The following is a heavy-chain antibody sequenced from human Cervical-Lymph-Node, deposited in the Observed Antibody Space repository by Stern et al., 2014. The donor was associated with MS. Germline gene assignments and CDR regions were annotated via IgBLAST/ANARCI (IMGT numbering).Heavy chain of an antibody. CDR3: ARERQQYCNSEGCSYWYFDL. D-gene: IGHD2/OR15-2a*01. J-gene: IGHJ2*01. CDR2: LYHSGPL. V-gene: IGHV4-4*02. Sequence: QVQLQGSGPGLVKPSGTLSLNCAVSGGSVSSTNWWSWVRQSPGKGLEWIGNLYHSGPLNYRPSLSIRVSISLANSKNHLSLHLTSVTAADTAVYYCARERQQYCNSEGCSYWYFDLWGRGTLVTVSS. CDR1: GGSVSSTNW.